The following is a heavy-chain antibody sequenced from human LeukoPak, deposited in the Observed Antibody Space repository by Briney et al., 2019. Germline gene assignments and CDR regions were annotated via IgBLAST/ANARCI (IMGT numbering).Heavy chain of an antibody. CDR2: IYPGDSET. Sequence: GESLKISSKACGYSFTNYWIGWVRRMPGKGLEWMGIIYPGDSETRYSPSFQGQVTISADKAITTAYLQWTSLKASDAGMYYCTRPSSGWYSVKYWGQGTLVTVSS. J-gene: IGHJ4*02. D-gene: IGHD6-19*01. V-gene: IGHV5-51*01. CDR1: GYSFTNYW. CDR3: TRPSSGWYSVKY.